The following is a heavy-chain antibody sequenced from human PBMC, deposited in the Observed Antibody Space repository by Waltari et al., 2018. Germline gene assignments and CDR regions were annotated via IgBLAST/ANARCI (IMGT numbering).Heavy chain of an antibody. CDR2: INAGNGNT. Sequence: QVQLVQSGAEVKKPGASVKVSCKSSGYPFTSYALHSVRQAPGQRLEWMGWINAGNGNTKYSQEFQGRVTITRDTSASTAYMELSSLRSEDMAVYYCAISSSWSDFDYWGQGTLVTVSS. V-gene: IGHV1-3*03. CDR1: GYPFTSYA. CDR3: AISSSWSDFDY. J-gene: IGHJ4*02. D-gene: IGHD6-13*01.